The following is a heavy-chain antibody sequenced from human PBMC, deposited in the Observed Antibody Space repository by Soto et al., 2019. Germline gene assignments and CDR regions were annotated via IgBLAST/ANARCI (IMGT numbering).Heavy chain of an antibody. CDR1: GGSLSYYF. V-gene: IGHV4-34*01. D-gene: IGHD2-8*02. CDR3: ARGGISHWAYFYYMDV. CDR2: INHLGSI. J-gene: IGHJ6*03. Sequence: PSETLSVTCVVSGGSLSYYFWSWIRQPPGMALEWIGEINHLGSINYNPSLKSRVTMSVDTSKNQFSLTLNSVTAADTATYYCARGGISHWAYFYYMDVWDRGTTVTVSS.